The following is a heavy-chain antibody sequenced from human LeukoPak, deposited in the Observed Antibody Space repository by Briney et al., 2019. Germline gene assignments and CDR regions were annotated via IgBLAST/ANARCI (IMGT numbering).Heavy chain of an antibody. CDR3: ARFRGRGYSYDPVFDY. V-gene: IGHV3-30*19. D-gene: IGHD5-18*01. J-gene: IGHJ4*02. CDR2: ISYDGSNK. Sequence: GSLRLSCAASGFTFSSYGMHWVRQAPGKGLEWVAVISYDGSNKYYADSVKGRFTISRDNSKNTLYLQMNSLRAEDTAVYYCARFRGRGYSYDPVFDYWGQGTLVTVSS. CDR1: GFTFSSYG.